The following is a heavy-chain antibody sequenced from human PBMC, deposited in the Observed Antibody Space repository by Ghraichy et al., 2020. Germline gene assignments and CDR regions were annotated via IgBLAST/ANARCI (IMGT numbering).Heavy chain of an antibody. CDR2: INHSGST. D-gene: IGHD3-3*01. V-gene: IGHV4-34*01. J-gene: IGHJ3*02. CDR1: GGSFSGYY. CDR3: ARVGSFFRVNAFDI. Sequence: SETLSLTCAVYGGSFSGYYWSWIRQPPGKGLEWIGEINHSGSTNYNPSLKSRVTISVDTSKNQFSLKLSSVTAADTAVYYCARVGSFFRVNAFDIWGQGTMVTVSS.